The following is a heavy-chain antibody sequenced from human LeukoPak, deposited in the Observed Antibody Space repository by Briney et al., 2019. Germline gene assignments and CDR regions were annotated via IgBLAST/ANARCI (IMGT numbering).Heavy chain of an antibody. J-gene: IGHJ3*02. CDR2: ISYDGSNK. V-gene: IGHV3-30-3*01. Sequence: PGGSLRLPCAASGFTFSSYAMHWVRQAPGKGLEWVAVISYDGSNKYYADSVKGRFTISRDNSKNTLYLQMNSLRAEDTAVYYCASTDYGDFFGAFDIWGQGTMVTVSS. D-gene: IGHD4-17*01. CDR1: GFTFSSYA. CDR3: ASTDYGDFFGAFDI.